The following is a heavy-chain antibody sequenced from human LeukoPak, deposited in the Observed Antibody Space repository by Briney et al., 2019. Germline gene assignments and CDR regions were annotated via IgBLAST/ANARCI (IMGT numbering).Heavy chain of an antibody. V-gene: IGHV6-1*01. D-gene: IGHD5-12*01. Sequence: SQTLSLTCAISGDSVSSNSAAWHWIRQSPSRGLEWLGRTYYRSKWYNDYAVSLERRITISPDTSNNQFSLQLSSVTPEDTAVYYCATEHGYGQVHYWGQGTLVTVAS. CDR1: GDSVSSNSAA. CDR2: TYYRSKWYN. CDR3: ATEHGYGQVHY. J-gene: IGHJ4*02.